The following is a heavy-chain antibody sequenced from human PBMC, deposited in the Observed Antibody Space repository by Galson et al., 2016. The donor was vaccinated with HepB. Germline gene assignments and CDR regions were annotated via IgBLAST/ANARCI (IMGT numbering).Heavy chain of an antibody. V-gene: IGHV1-18*01. CDR2: IGAYNGNT. Sequence: SVKVSCKASGYSFTKYDISWVRQAPGQGLEWVGLIGAYNGNTNYGERVQGRVTMTTDTSTDTAYMELRSLTSDDTAVYYCAREYCDSITCSYGMDVWGQGTTVTVSS. D-gene: IGHD2/OR15-2a*01. J-gene: IGHJ6*02. CDR3: AREYCDSITCSYGMDV. CDR1: GYSFTKYD.